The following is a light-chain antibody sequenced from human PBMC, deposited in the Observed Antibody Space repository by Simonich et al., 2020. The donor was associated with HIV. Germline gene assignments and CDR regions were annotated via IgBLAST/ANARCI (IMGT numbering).Light chain of an antibody. CDR3: QQYGRSPPIT. CDR2: EAS. V-gene: IGKV3D-20*01. J-gene: IGKJ5*01. CDR1: QSVSSSY. Sequence: EIVLTQSPGTLSLSPGERATLSCRASQSVSSSYLAWYQQKPGLAPRLLIYEASRRPTGIPDRFSGIGSGTDFTLTISRLEPEDFAVYYCQQYGRSPPITFGQGTRLEIK.